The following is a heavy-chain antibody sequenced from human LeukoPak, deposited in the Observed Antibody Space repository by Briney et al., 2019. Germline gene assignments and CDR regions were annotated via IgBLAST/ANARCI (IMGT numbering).Heavy chain of an antibody. J-gene: IGHJ4*02. CDR1: GFTFSTYA. CDR3: ATSIRRITISS. Sequence: PGGSLRLSCAASGFTFSTYAMHWVRQAPGKGLEWLTVIPYNGYHQYYSDSVRGRFTISRDNSRNSVFLQINRLRPEDTAVYYCATSIRRITISSWGQGTLVTVSS. CDR2: IPYNGYHQ. V-gene: IGHV3-30*04. D-gene: IGHD3-3*01.